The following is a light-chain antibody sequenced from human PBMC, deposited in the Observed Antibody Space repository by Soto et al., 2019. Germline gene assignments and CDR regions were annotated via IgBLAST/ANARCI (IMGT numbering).Light chain of an antibody. J-gene: IGLJ1*01. Sequence: QSVLTQPASVSGSPGQSITISCTGTSSDVGRYNYVSWYQHHPGKAPKLILYEVSNRPSGVSNRFSGSKSGNTASLTISGLQAEDEADYYCSSYRSTRGVFGTGTNLTVL. CDR3: SSYRSTRGV. CDR1: SSDVGRYNY. CDR2: EVS. V-gene: IGLV2-14*01.